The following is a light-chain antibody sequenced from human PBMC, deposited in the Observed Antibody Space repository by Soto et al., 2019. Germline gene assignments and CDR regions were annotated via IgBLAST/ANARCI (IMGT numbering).Light chain of an antibody. CDR1: ESISSW. Sequence: DIQMTQSPSTLSASVGDRVTITCRASESISSWLAWYQQKPGKAPKLLIYKASSLESGVPSRFSGSGAGTEFTLTISSLQPDDFATYYCQQYNSYWLTFGGGTKVEIK. V-gene: IGKV1-5*03. CDR3: QQYNSYWLT. CDR2: KAS. J-gene: IGKJ4*01.